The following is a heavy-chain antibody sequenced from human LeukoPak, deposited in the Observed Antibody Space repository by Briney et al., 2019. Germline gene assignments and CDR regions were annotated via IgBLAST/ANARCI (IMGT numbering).Heavy chain of an antibody. Sequence: KASETLSLTCAVYGGSFSGYYWSWIRQPPGKGLEWIGYIYYSESTNYNPSLKSRVTISVDTSKNQFSLKLSSVTTADTAVYYCARDMSGYDLADYWGQGTLVTVSS. V-gene: IGHV4-59*01. CDR1: GGSFSGYY. CDR2: IYYSEST. J-gene: IGHJ4*02. D-gene: IGHD5-12*01. CDR3: ARDMSGYDLADY.